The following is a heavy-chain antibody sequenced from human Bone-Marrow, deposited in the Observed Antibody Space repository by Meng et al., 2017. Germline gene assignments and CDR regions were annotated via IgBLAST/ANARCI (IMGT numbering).Heavy chain of an antibody. CDR1: GGDFPDVA. CDR2: INPKSGDT. V-gene: IGHV1-2*06. J-gene: IGHJ4*02. D-gene: IGHD6-25*01. Sequence: PVQAGAGVKRHGAEAQTPCYLSGGDFPDVATQWGRRAPRHGLKWMGRINPKSGDTHYAQKFQARVTMTGDTYISTAYMELSVMRSDDTAMYYCARDEDISAAGKLFGDYWGQGTLVTVSS. CDR3: ARDEDISAAGKLFGDY.